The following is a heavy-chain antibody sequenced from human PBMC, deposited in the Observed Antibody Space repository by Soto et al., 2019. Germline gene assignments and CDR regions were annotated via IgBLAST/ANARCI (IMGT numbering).Heavy chain of an antibody. Sequence: QVQLVQSGAEVKKPGASVKVSCKASGYTFTSYGISWVRQAPGQGLEWMGWISAYNGNTNYAQKLQGRVTMTTDTSTSTAYMELRSLRSDDTAVYYCAREYKYYYDSSGYSDAFDIWGQGTMVTVSS. D-gene: IGHD3-22*01. CDR1: GYTFTSYG. V-gene: IGHV1-18*01. CDR2: ISAYNGNT. CDR3: AREYKYYYDSSGYSDAFDI. J-gene: IGHJ3*02.